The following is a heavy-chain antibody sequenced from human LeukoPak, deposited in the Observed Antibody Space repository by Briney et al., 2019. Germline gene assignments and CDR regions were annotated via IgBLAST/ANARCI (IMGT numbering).Heavy chain of an antibody. CDR2: ISSSSSTI. J-gene: IGHJ4*02. CDR3: ARVRGSFDY. D-gene: IGHD3-16*01. Sequence: GGSLRLSCAASGFTFSSYSMNWVRQAPGKGLEWVSYISSSSSTIYYADSVKGRFTISRDNAKNSLYLQMNSLRAEDTAVYYCARVRGSFDYWGQGTLVTVSS. V-gene: IGHV3-48*04. CDR1: GFTFSSYS.